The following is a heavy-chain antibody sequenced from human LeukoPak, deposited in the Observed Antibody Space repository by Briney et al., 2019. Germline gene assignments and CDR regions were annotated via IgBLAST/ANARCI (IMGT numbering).Heavy chain of an antibody. CDR2: IYYSGST. J-gene: IGHJ4*02. CDR1: GGSISSGGYS. D-gene: IGHD3-10*01. Sequence: SETLSLTCAVSGGSISSGGYSWSWIRQPPGKGLEWIGYIYYSGSTNYNPSLKSRVTISVDTSKNQFSLRLSSVTAADTAVYYCARDIGAGFGFIGVYDYWGQGTLVTVSS. V-gene: IGHV4-61*08. CDR3: ARDIGAGFGFIGVYDY.